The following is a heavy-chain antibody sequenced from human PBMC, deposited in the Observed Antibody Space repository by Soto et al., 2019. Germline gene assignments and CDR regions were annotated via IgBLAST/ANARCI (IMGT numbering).Heavy chain of an antibody. V-gene: IGHV1-18*01. CDR2: ISAYNGNT. Sequence: QVQLVQSGAEVKKPGASVKVSCKASGYTFTSYGISWVRQAPGQGLEWMGWISAYNGNTNYAQKLQGRVTMTTDTSTGTAYIEVRRLRSDDTAEYYCARDGATLSPGWFDPWGQGTLVTVSS. J-gene: IGHJ5*02. CDR1: GYTFTSYG. CDR3: ARDGATLSPGWFDP. D-gene: IGHD5-12*01.